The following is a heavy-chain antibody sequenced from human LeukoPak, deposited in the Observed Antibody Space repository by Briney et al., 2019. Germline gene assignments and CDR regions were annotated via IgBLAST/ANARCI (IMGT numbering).Heavy chain of an antibody. Sequence: GGSLRLSCAAPGFTFRNYAMSWVRQAPGKGLEWVSGIDPSGTYTYYADSVKGRFTISRDKSKNTLYLQLNSLRAEDTAAYYCAKGPERSDRGYSDYWGQGTLVTVSS. V-gene: IGHV3-23*01. CDR1: GFTFRNYA. CDR3: AKGPERSDRGYSDY. J-gene: IGHJ4*02. CDR2: IDPSGTYT. D-gene: IGHD1-14*01.